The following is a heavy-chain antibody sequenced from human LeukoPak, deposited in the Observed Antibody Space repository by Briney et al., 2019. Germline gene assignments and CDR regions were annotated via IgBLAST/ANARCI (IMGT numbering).Heavy chain of an antibody. D-gene: IGHD3-3*01. CDR2: INAYNCNT. J-gene: IGHJ5*02. CDR3: ARALYDFWSGPTLNWFDP. CDR1: GYTFTSYG. V-gene: IGHV1-18*01. Sequence: ASLKVSCKASGYTFTSYGISWVRQAPGQGLQWMGWINAYNCNTNYAQKLQGRVTMPTDTPTSTAYMELRSLRSDDTAVYYCARALYDFWSGPTLNWFDPWGQGTLVTVSS.